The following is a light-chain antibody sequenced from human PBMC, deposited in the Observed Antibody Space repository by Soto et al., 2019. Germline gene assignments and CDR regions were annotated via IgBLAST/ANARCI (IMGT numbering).Light chain of an antibody. CDR1: SSNIGGNS. V-gene: IGLV1-51*01. Sequence: QSAMTQPPSVSAAPGQKVTISCSGSSSNIGGNSVSWYQQLPGTAPKLLIYDDDKRPSGIPDRFSGSKSGTSATLGINGFQTGDEADYYCGSWDSSLSAYVFATGTKLTVL. CDR2: DDD. CDR3: GSWDSSLSAYV. J-gene: IGLJ1*01.